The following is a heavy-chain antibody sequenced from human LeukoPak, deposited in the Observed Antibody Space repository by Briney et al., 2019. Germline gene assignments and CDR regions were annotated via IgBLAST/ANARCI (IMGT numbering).Heavy chain of an antibody. CDR1: GFTFSSYS. D-gene: IGHD3-10*01. J-gene: IGHJ4*02. CDR3: ARDYYGSGSFYLY. V-gene: IGHV3-48*04. CDR2: ISSSSSTI. Sequence: GGSLRLSCAASGFTFSSYSMNWVRQAPGKGLEWVSYISSSSSTIYYADSVKGRFTISRDNAKNSLYLQMNSLRAEDTAVYYCARDYYGSGSFYLYWGQGTLVTVSS.